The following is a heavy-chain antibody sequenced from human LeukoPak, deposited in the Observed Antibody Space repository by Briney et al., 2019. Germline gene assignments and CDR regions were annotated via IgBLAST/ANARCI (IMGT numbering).Heavy chain of an antibody. J-gene: IGHJ6*02. V-gene: IGHV4-4*07. D-gene: IGHD6-13*01. Sequence: SETLSLTCSVSGGSISDYYWSWLRQPAGRGLEWVGRIYSSGSTNYNPSLKSRVTISVDTSKNQFSLKLSSVTAADTAVYYCARGSSWYVRYGMDVWGQGTTVTVSS. CDR1: GGSISDYY. CDR3: ARGSSWYVRYGMDV. CDR2: IYSSGST.